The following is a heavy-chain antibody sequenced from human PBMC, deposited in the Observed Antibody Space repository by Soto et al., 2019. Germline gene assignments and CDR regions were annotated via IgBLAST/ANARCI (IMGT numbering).Heavy chain of an antibody. Sequence: ASEGSCKASGYTFTSYDINGVRQATGQGLEWMGWINPNSGNTGYAQKFQGRVTMTRNTSISTAYMELSSLRSEDTAVYYCASGQPLRYFDWLFSWGQGTLVTVYS. J-gene: IGHJ5*01. D-gene: IGHD3-9*01. CDR1: GYTFTSYD. CDR2: INPNSGNT. CDR3: ASGQPLRYFDWLFS. V-gene: IGHV1-8*01.